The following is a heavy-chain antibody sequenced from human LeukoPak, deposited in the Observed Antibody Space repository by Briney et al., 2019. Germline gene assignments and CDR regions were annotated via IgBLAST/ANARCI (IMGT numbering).Heavy chain of an antibody. CDR1: GGSISSYY. CDR3: ARHAHEDPQVLRFLEWPLNFDY. CDR2: IYYSGST. J-gene: IGHJ4*02. V-gene: IGHV4-59*08. Sequence: SETLSLTCTVSGGSISSYYWSWIRQPPGKGLEWIGYIYYSGSTNYNPSLKSRVTISVDTSKNQFSLKLSSVTAADTAVCYCARHAHEDPQVLRFLEWPLNFDYWGQGTLVTVSS. D-gene: IGHD3-3*01.